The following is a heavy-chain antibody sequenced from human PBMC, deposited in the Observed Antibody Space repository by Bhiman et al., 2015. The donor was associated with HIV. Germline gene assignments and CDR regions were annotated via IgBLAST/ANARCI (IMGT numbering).Heavy chain of an antibody. Sequence: EVQLVESGGGLVQPGGSLRLSCAASRFTFSSNSMNWVRQAPGKGLEWVSYISSSSTIYYADSVKGRFTISRDNAKNSLYLQMNSLRAEDTAVYYCASGSGSVNFDYWGQGTLVTVSS. J-gene: IGHJ4*02. CDR3: ASGSGSVNFDY. D-gene: IGHD3-10*01. CDR1: RFTFSSNS. V-gene: IGHV3-48*01. CDR2: ISSSSTI.